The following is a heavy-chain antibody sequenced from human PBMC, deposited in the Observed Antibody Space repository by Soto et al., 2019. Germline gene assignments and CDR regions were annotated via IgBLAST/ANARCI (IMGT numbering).Heavy chain of an antibody. J-gene: IGHJ4*02. CDR2: ISYDGSNK. D-gene: IGHD4-4*01. Sequence: QVRLVESGGGVVQPGRSLRLSCAASGFTFSSYALHWVRQAPGKGLEWVPLISYDGSNKYYPDSVKGRFTISRDNSKNALFLQMNSLRAEDTAVYYCARESGGLQGGDYWGQGTLVAVSS. CDR3: ARESGGLQGGDY. CDR1: GFTFSSYA. V-gene: IGHV3-30-3*01.